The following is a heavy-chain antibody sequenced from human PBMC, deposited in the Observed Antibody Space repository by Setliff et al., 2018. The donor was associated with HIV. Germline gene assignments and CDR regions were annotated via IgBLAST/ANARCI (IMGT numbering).Heavy chain of an antibody. Sequence: SETLSLTCTISGGSISAESYSWAWIRQPPGKGLEWIGAINYSGTTYYNPSLQSRVTMAVDTSKNQLSLKLTSMTAADTAVYYCARDPHYSDRSGYYSYFYFDFWGQGTLVTVS. CDR3: ARDPHYSDRSGYYSYFYFDF. CDR2: INYSGTT. V-gene: IGHV4-39*07. CDR1: GGSISAESYS. D-gene: IGHD3-22*01. J-gene: IGHJ4*02.